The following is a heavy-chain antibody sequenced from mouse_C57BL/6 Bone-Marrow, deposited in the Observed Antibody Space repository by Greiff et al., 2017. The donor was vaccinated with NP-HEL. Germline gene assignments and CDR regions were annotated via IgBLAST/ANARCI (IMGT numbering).Heavy chain of an antibody. J-gene: IGHJ4*01. CDR2: INPNNGGT. D-gene: IGHD2-14*01. CDR1: GYTFTDYN. Sequence: VQLQQSGPELVKPGASVKIPCKASGYTFTDYNMDWVKQSHGKSLEWIGDINPNNGGTIYNQKFKGKATLTVDKSYSTASMELSSLTSEDTAVYYCARVRRRDYAMDYWGQGTSVTVSS. CDR3: ARVRRRDYAMDY. V-gene: IGHV1-18*01.